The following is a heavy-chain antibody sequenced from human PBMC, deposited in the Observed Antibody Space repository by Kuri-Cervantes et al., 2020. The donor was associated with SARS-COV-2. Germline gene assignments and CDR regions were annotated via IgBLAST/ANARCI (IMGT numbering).Heavy chain of an antibody. CDR2: ISYDGSNK. Sequence: GGSLRLSCAASGFTFSSYSMNWVRQAPGKGLEWVAVISYDGSNKYYADSVKGRFTISRDNSKNTLYLQMNSLRAEDTAVYYCARSYYDYIWGSYRPVALDYWGQGTLVTVSS. CDR3: ARSYYDYIWGSYRPVALDY. D-gene: IGHD3-16*02. J-gene: IGHJ4*02. CDR1: GFTFSSYS. V-gene: IGHV3-30*03.